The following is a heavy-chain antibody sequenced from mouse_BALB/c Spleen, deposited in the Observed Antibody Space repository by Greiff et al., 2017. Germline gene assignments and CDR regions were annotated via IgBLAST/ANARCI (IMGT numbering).Heavy chain of an antibody. Sequence: QVQLQQPGAELVMPGASVKMSCKASGYTFTSYYMYWVKQRPGQGLEWIGEINPSNGGTNFNEKFKSKATLTVDKSSSTAYMQLSSLTSEDSAVYYCTRPGYGRGDPWFAYWGQGTLVTVSA. CDR3: TRPGYGRGDPWFAY. D-gene: IGHD1-1*01. CDR1: GYTFTSYY. V-gene: IGHV1S81*02. CDR2: INPSNGGT. J-gene: IGHJ3*01.